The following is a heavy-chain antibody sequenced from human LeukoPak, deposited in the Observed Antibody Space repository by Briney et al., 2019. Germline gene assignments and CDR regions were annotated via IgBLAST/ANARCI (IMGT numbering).Heavy chain of an antibody. Sequence: GGSLRLSCTASGFTFGDYAMSWFRQAPGKGLEWVGFIRSKAYGGTTEYAASVKGRFTISRDDSKSIAYLQMNSLKTEDTAVYYCTCSTRGYSYGYRVDYWGQGTLVTVSS. V-gene: IGHV3-49*03. CDR3: TCSTRGYSYGYRVDY. CDR2: IRSKAYGGTT. J-gene: IGHJ4*02. D-gene: IGHD5-18*01. CDR1: GFTFGDYA.